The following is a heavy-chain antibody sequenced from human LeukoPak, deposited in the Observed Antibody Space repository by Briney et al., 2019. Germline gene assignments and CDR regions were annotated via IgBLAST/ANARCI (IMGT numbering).Heavy chain of an antibody. CDR1: GYTFTNHY. CDR2: IKPSGGGT. Sequence: GASVKVSCKASGYTFTNHYEHWVRQAPAQGLEWMGIIKPSGGGTSYALKFQGRVTMTRDTSTSTAYMELSSLRSEDTAVYYCARDHFDSSGYYYLLGYFEHWGQGTLVTVSS. J-gene: IGHJ1*01. D-gene: IGHD3-22*01. V-gene: IGHV1-46*01. CDR3: ARDHFDSSGYYYLLGYFEH.